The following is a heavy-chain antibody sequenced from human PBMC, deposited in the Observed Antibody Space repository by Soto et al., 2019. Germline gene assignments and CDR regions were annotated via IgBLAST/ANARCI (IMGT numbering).Heavy chain of an antibody. CDR3: ARGRPRSGPPFCYYGLDV. CDR1: GGTFSTYV. CDR2: VIPMSGSS. Sequence: QVQLVQSGAEVKKPGSSVKVSCKASGGTFSTYVISWVRQAPGQGLEWMGRVIPMSGSSNYAQKFQGRVTITADKDTSIAYMEVRSLRSEDTAVYYCARGRPRSGPPFCYYGLDVWGQGTTVIVSS. D-gene: IGHD1-26*01. J-gene: IGHJ6*02. V-gene: IGHV1-69*06.